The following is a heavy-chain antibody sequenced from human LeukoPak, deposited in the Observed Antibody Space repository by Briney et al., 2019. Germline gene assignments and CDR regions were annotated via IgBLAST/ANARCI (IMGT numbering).Heavy chain of an antibody. CDR3: AKEPYYYYYMDV. Sequence: GGSLRLSCAASGFTFSSYTMSWGRQAPGKGLEWVSAIGGSGGSAYYADSVKGRFTISRDNSKNMLYLQMNSLRAEDTAVYYCAKEPYYYYYMDVWGKGTTVTVSS. CDR1: GFTFSSYT. CDR2: IGGSGGSA. J-gene: IGHJ6*03. V-gene: IGHV3-23*01.